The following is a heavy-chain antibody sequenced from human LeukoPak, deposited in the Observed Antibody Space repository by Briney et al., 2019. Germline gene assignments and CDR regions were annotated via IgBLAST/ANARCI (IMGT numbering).Heavy chain of an antibody. D-gene: IGHD1-1*01. J-gene: IGHJ6*04. V-gene: IGHV3-11*06. CDR1: GFTFSDYH. CDR3: ARAVQLERQRIYYYYYGMDV. Sequence: GGSLRLSCAASGFTFSDYHMSWIRRAPGKGLEWVSYISSSSSYTNYADSVKGRFTISRDNAKNSLYLQMNSLRAEDTAVYYCARAVQLERQRIYYYYYGMDVWGKGTTVTVSS. CDR2: ISSSSSYT.